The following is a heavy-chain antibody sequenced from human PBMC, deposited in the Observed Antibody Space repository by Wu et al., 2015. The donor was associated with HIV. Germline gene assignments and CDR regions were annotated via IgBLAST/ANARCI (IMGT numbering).Heavy chain of an antibody. V-gene: IGHV1-2*02. CDR3: ARGGGAAAGIGGGMDV. Sequence: GGTNYAQKFQGRVTMTRDTSISTAYMELSRLRSDDTAVYYCARGGGAAAGIGGGMDVWGQGTTVTVSS. CDR2: GGT. J-gene: IGHJ6*02. D-gene: IGHD6-13*01.